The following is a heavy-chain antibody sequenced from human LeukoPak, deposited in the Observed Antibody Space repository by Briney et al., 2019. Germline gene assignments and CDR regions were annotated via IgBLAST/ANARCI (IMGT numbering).Heavy chain of an antibody. D-gene: IGHD1-7*01. V-gene: IGHV3-7*03. J-gene: IGHJ4*02. CDR2: IKQDGSEK. CDR3: ARLRSSITGTPWDYFDY. Sequence: GGSLRLSCATSGFTFTTYWMNWVRQAPGKGLEWVANIKQDGSEKYYVDSVKGRFTISRDNAKNSLYLQMNSLRAEDTAVYYCARLRSSITGTPWDYFDYWGQGTLVTVSS. CDR1: GFTFTTYW.